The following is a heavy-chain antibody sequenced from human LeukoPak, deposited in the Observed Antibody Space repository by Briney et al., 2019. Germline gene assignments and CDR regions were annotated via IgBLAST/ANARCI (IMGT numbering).Heavy chain of an antibody. CDR3: ARDRGNGDYGDYFDS. V-gene: IGHV4-61*02. CDR2: IQTSGRV. D-gene: IGHD4-17*01. J-gene: IGHJ4*02. Sequence: SETLSLTCSVSGGSVTSGPNYWNWIRRPGGKGLEWIGRIQTSGRVNYNPSLKSRVTVYLDTPKNLVSLQLTSVTAADTAVYYCARDRGNGDYGDYFDSWGQGTQVTVSS. CDR1: GGSVTSGPNY.